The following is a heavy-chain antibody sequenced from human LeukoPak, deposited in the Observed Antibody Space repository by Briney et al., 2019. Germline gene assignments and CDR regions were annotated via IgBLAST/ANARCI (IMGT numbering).Heavy chain of an antibody. Sequence: GGSLRLSCAASGFTFSSYSMTWVRQAPGKGLEWVSSIGSSSSYIYYADSVKGRFTISRDNAKNSLYLQMNSLRAEDTAVYYCARMDIVVVPAENHFDYWGQGTLVTVSS. CDR2: IGSSSSYI. V-gene: IGHV3-21*01. CDR1: GFTFSSYS. CDR3: ARMDIVVVPAENHFDY. J-gene: IGHJ4*02. D-gene: IGHD2-2*03.